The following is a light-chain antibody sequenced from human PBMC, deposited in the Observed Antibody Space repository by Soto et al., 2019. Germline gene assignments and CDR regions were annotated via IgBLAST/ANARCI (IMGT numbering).Light chain of an antibody. J-gene: IGKJ2*01. CDR3: QQDGSSPRT. Sequence: IVLTQSPGTLSLSPGERATLSFRSSESVSSSYLAWYQQKPGQAPRLLIYGASSRATGIPDRFSGSGSGTDFTLTISRLEPEDFAVYYCQQDGSSPRTFGQGTKLDIK. CDR2: GAS. V-gene: IGKV3-20*01. CDR1: ESVSSSY.